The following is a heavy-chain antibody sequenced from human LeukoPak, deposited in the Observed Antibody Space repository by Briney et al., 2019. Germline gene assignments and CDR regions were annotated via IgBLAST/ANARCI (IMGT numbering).Heavy chain of an antibody. CDR2: ISGSGGST. CDR1: GFTFSSYA. V-gene: IGHV3-23*01. J-gene: IGHJ1*01. CDR3: ATEGFVVAAAGHIGYCQH. D-gene: IGHD6-13*01. Sequence: GGSLRLSCAASGFTFSSYAMSWVRQAPGKGLEWVSLISGSGGSTYYADSVKGRFTISRDNSKSTLYLQMNSLRAEDTAVYYCATEGFVVAAAGHIGYCQHWGQGTLVSVFS.